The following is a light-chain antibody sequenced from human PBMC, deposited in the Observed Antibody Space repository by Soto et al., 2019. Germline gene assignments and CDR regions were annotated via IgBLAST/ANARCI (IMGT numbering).Light chain of an antibody. CDR1: SSDVGGYKY. V-gene: IGLV2-14*01. J-gene: IGLJ3*02. Sequence: QSALTQPASVSGSPGPSITISCTGTSSDVGGYKYVSWYQQHPGKAPKLMIYEVSNRTSGVSNRFSGSKSGNTASLTISGLRAEDEADYYCSSYTSSSPRVFGGGTTLTVL. CDR2: EVS. CDR3: SSYTSSSPRV.